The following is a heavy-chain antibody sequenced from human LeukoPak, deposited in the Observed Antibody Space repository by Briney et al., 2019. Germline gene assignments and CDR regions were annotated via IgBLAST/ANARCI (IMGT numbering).Heavy chain of an antibody. CDR3: ARVVAGYYYYMDV. Sequence: PSETLSLTCAVSGYSISSGYYWGWIRQPAGKGLEWIGRIYTSGSTNYNPSLKSRVTMSVDTSKNQFSLKLSSVTAADTAVYYCARVVAGYYYYMDVWGKGTTVTVSS. CDR1: GYSISSGYY. V-gene: IGHV4-4*07. CDR2: IYTSGST. J-gene: IGHJ6*03.